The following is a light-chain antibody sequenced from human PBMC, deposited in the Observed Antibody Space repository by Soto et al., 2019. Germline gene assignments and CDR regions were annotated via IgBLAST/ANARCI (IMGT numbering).Light chain of an antibody. Sequence: EIVLTQSPGTLSLSPGERATLSCRASQSVSSSYLAWYQQKPGQAPRLLIYGASSRATGIPDRFGGSGSGTDFTLTISRLEPEEFAVYYCQQYGGSRWTFGLGTKLEIK. V-gene: IGKV3-20*01. J-gene: IGKJ1*01. CDR1: QSVSSSY. CDR3: QQYGGSRWT. CDR2: GAS.